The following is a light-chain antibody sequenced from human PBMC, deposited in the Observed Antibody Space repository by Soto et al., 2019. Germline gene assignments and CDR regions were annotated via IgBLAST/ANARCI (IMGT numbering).Light chain of an antibody. CDR1: SSDVGGYNY. J-gene: IGLJ2*01. Sequence: QSALTQPPSASGSPGQSVTISCTGTSSDVGGYNYVSWYQQHPGKAPKLMIYEVSKRPSGVPDRFSGSKSGNTASLTVSGLQAEDGADYYCISYAGSNNLVFGGGTKLTVL. V-gene: IGLV2-8*01. CDR3: ISYAGSNNLV. CDR2: EVS.